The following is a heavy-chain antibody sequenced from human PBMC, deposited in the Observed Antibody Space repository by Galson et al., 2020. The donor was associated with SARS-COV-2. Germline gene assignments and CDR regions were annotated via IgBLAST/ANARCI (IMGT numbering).Heavy chain of an antibody. CDR1: GFTFSSYE. CDR2: ISSSGSTI. CDR3: ARDAWYSSSDYYYGMDV. V-gene: IGHV3-48*03. J-gene: IGHJ6*02. Sequence: GGSLRLSCAASGFTFSSYEMNWVRQAPGKGLEWVSYISSSGSTIYYADSVKGRFTISRDNAKNSLYLQMNSLRAEDTAVYYCARDAWYSSSDYYYGMDVWGQGTTVTVSS. D-gene: IGHD6-6*01.